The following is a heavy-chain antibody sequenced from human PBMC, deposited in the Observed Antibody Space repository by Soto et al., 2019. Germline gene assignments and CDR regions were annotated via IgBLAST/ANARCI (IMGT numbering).Heavy chain of an antibody. Sequence: QVQLVQSGAEVKKPGSSVKVSCKASGGTFSSHAFSWVRQAPGQGLEWMGGIIPNFGAANNAQKFQDRVSVTADESTSTVYMELSSLRSEDTALYYCARGGVRFFDWLFYGMFDSWGQGTLVTVSS. CDR1: GGTFSSHA. V-gene: IGHV1-69*01. CDR2: IIPNFGAA. J-gene: IGHJ4*02. CDR3: ARGGVRFFDWLFYGMFDS. D-gene: IGHD3-9*01.